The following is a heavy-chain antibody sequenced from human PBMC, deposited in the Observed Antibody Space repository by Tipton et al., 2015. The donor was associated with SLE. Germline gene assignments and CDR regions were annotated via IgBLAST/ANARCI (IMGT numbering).Heavy chain of an antibody. J-gene: IGHJ4*02. CDR2: VYSSGDT. V-gene: IGHV4-39*07. D-gene: IGHD6-25*01. CDR3: ARAADS. CDR1: GGSIIKRHSY. Sequence: LRLSCTVSGGSIIKRHSYRGWIRQAPGKGLEWIGSVYSSGDTFYNPSLKSRVTISVDASKNQFSLQLTSVTAADTAIYYCARAADSWGQGTLVTVSS.